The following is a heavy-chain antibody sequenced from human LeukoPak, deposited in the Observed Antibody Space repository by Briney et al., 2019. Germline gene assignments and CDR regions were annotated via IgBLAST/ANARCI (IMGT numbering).Heavy chain of an antibody. D-gene: IGHD6-13*01. J-gene: IGHJ4*02. CDR2: ISGSVGST. CDR1: GFTFSSYA. CDR3: AKDRGSSWPHGFDY. V-gene: IGHV3-23*01. Sequence: GGPLRLSCAASGFTFSSYAMSWVRQAPGTGLEWDSAISGSVGSTYYADSVKGRFTISRDNSKNTLYLQMNSLRAEDTAVYYCAKDRGSSWPHGFDYWGQGTLVTVSS.